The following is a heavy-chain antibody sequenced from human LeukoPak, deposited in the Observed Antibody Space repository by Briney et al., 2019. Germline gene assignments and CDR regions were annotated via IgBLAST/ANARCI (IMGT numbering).Heavy chain of an antibody. V-gene: IGHV3-7*01. CDR3: AREQGWTSDYYGMDV. CDR1: GFSFSYYW. Sequence: PGGSLRLSCEASGFSFSYYWMAWVRQAPGKGLEWVANIKEDGSDKRDMASVKGRFTISRDNARNSLYLQMNSLRAEDTAVYYCAREQGWTSDYYGMDVWGPGTTATVSS. CDR2: IKEDGSDK. D-gene: IGHD6-19*01. J-gene: IGHJ6*02.